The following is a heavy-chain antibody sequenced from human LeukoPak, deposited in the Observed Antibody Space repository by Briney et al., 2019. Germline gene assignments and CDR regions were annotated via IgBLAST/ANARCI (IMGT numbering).Heavy chain of an antibody. CDR3: ARSDPSMIVDAFDI. D-gene: IGHD3-22*01. CDR2: ISSSGGTI. J-gene: IGHJ3*02. CDR1: GFTFSDYY. V-gene: IGHV3-11*04. Sequence: PGGPLRLSCAASGFTFSDYYMSWIRQAPGKGLEWVSYISSSGGTIYYADSVKGRFTISRDNAKNSLYLQMNSLRAEDTAVYYCARSDPSMIVDAFDIWGQGTMVTVSS.